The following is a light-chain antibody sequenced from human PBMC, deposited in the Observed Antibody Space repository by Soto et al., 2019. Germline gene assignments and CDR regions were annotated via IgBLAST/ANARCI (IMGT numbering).Light chain of an antibody. J-gene: IGKJ1*01. CDR1: QSVSSN. CDR3: QQYNNWPKT. Sequence: EIVMTQSPATLSVSPGERATLSCRASQSVSSNLAWYQQRPGQAPRLLIYDASTRATGIPASFSGSGSGTEFTLTISSLQSEDFAVYYCQQYNNWPKTFGQGTKVEIK. V-gene: IGKV3-15*01. CDR2: DAS.